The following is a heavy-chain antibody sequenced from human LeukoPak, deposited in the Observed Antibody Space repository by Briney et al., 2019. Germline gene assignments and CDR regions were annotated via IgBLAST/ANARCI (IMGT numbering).Heavy chain of an antibody. CDR1: GXIFSDHY. Sequence: PGESLRLSWAASGXIFSDHYMTWIRQAPGKGLEWVSYISGGSSDTNYADSVKGRFTISRDNAKNSLYLQMNNLRAEDTAVYYCARQCSIVKCSWGQGTLVTVSS. D-gene: IGHD2-2*01. CDR2: ISGGSSDT. CDR3: ARQCSIVKCS. V-gene: IGHV3-11*03. J-gene: IGHJ5*02.